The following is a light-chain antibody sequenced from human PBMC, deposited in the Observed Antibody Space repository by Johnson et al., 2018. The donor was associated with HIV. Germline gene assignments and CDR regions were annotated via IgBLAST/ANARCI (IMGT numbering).Light chain of an antibody. J-gene: IGLJ1*01. V-gene: IGLV1-51*01. Sequence: QSVLTQPPSVSAAPGQKVTISCSGSSSNIGNNYVSWYQQLPGTAPKLLIYDNNKRPSGIPDRFSGSQSGTSATLGITGLQTGDEADYYCGTWDSSLSAGYGFGTGTKVTVL. CDR3: GTWDSSLSAGYG. CDR1: SSNIGNNY. CDR2: DNN.